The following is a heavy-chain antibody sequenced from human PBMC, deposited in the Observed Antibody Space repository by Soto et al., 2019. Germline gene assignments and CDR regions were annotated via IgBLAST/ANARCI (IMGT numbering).Heavy chain of an antibody. J-gene: IGHJ4*02. V-gene: IGHV4-4*02. D-gene: IGHD3-22*01. CDR1: GVTISSTNW. CDR3: ARVRYYYSSGYDYFRRLDFDY. Sequence: PSGTLSLTXAVSGVTISSTNWWRWVRKPPGKGLEWIGEIYHSGSTNYNPSLKSRVTISVDKSKNQFSLKLSSVTAADTAVYYCARVRYYYSSGYDYFRRLDFDYWGQGTLVTVSS. CDR2: IYHSGST.